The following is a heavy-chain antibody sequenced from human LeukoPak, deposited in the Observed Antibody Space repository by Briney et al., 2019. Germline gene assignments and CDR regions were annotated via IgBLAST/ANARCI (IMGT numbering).Heavy chain of an antibody. CDR2: ISHVGGT. J-gene: IGHJ4*02. CDR3: AKDREYDDSCGYNG. D-gene: IGHD3-22*01. Sequence: GCLRLSSAPSGFTSTDYAMSTVRQAPEKGLEWGSTISHVGGTYYADSVRGRFTTSRDDSMNMVYLKMDSLRAEDTAVYYCAKDREYDDSCGYNGWGRGNLVTVSS. V-gene: IGHV3-23*01. CDR1: GFTSTDYA.